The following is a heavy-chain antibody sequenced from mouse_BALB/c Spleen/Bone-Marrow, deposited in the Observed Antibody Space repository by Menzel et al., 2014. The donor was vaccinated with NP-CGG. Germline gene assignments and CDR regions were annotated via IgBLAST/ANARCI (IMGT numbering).Heavy chain of an antibody. CDR3: ARRYGKGWYFDV. J-gene: IGHJ1*01. Sequence: VKLQESGAELMKPGASVKISCKATGYTFSGYWIEWVKQRPGHGLEWIGEILPGSASNKYNEKFKSKVTFIADTSSNTACLQLSSLTSEDSAVYYCARRYGKGWYFDVWGAGTTVTVSS. D-gene: IGHD2-1*01. CDR2: ILPGSASN. CDR1: GYTFSGYW. V-gene: IGHV1-9*01.